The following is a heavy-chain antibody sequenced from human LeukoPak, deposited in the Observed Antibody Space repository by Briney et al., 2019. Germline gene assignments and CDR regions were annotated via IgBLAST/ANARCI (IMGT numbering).Heavy chain of an antibody. J-gene: IGHJ4*02. CDR3: AKGDGYNTYYFYY. D-gene: IGHD5-24*01. V-gene: IGHV3-30*18. Sequence: GGSLRLSCAASGFTFSTYGRHWVRQAPGKGLEWVAVISYDGSNEYYADSVKGRFTISRDNSKNTLYLQMSSLRAEDTAVYYCAKGDGYNTYYFYYWGRGTLVTVSS. CDR1: GFTFSTYG. CDR2: ISYDGSNE.